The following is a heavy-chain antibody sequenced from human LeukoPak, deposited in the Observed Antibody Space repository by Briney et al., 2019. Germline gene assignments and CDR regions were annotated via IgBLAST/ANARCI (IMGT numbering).Heavy chain of an antibody. CDR2: ISSSSTYI. V-gene: IGHV3-21*04. CDR1: GFSFSSYT. J-gene: IGHJ6*03. Sequence: GGSLRLSCAASGFSFSSYTMNWVRQAPGKGLEWVSSISSSSTYIYHADSVKGRFTISRDNSKNTLYLQMNSLRAEDTAAYYCAKDDHMDVWGKGTTVTVSS. CDR3: AKDDHMDV.